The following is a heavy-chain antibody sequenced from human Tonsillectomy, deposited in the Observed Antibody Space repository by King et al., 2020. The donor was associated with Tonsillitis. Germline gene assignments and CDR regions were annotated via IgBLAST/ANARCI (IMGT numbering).Heavy chain of an antibody. J-gene: IGHJ6*03. CDR2: FYYSGST. V-gene: IGHV4-30-4*01. Sequence: VQLQESGPGLVKPSQTLSLTCTASGGSISSGDYSWSWIRQPPGKVLEWIGDFYYSGSTYYNPSLKSRITILVDTANNQFSLKLTPVPAADTAVYYCASDSPAADYYYYYMDVWGKGTTVTVSS. CDR3: ASDSPAADYYYYYMDV. CDR1: GGSISSGDYS. D-gene: IGHD2-2*01.